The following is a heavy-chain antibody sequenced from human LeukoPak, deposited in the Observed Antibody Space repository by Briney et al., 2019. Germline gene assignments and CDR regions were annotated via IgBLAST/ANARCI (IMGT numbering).Heavy chain of an antibody. J-gene: IGHJ6*03. D-gene: IGHD1-14*01. V-gene: IGHV3-30*03. CDR2: ISYDGSNE. CDR3: ARDFRTNYYYYMDV. Sequence: GGSLRLSCAASGFTVSSNYMSWVRQAPGKGLEWVAVISYDGSNENYADSVKGRFTISRDNTKNTLYVQMNSLRAEDTALYYCARDFRTNYYYYMDVWGKGTTVTVSS. CDR1: GFTVSSNY.